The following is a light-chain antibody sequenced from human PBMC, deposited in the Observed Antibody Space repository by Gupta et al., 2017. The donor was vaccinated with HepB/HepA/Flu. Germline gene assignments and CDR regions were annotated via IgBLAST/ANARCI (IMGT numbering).Light chain of an antibody. V-gene: IGKV4-1*01. CDR1: QPVLSTFKNKNY. Sequence: DVVLTQFPDSLALSLGERATINCKSSQPVLSTFKNKNYLAWFQQKPGQPPKLLLYWASTRESGVPDRFSGSGSGTDFTLTISSLQAEDLAVYFCQQDDISPVTFGQGTKVEVK. J-gene: IGKJ1*01. CDR2: WAS. CDR3: QQDDISPVT.